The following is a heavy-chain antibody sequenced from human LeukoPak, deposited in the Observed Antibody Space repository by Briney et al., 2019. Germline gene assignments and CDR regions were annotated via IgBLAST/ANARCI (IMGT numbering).Heavy chain of an antibody. CDR2: IKPNGGVT. V-gene: IGHV1-2*02. CDR1: GYTFSDYY. Sequence: GASVKVSCKASGYTFSDYYIHWLRQAPGQGLEWMGWIKPNGGVTNYARNFQGRITMTRDTSISTAFMELRSLRSDDTAVYYCARPSYCGAGCYYYFDYWGQGTLVTVSS. D-gene: IGHD2-21*02. J-gene: IGHJ4*02. CDR3: ARPSYCGAGCYYYFDY.